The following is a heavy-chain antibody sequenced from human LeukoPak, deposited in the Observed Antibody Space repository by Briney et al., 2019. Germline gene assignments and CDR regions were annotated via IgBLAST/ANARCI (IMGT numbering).Heavy chain of an antibody. CDR2: IYYSGST. CDR3: ARLRGRQWLVLYDY. J-gene: IGHJ4*02. Sequence: SETLSLTCTVSGGSISSSSYYWGWIRQPPGKGLEWIGSIYYSGSTYYNPSLKSRVTISVDTSKNQFSLKLSSVTAADTAVYYCARLRGRQWLVLYDYWGQGTLVTVSS. CDR1: GGSISSSSYY. D-gene: IGHD6-19*01. V-gene: IGHV4-39*07.